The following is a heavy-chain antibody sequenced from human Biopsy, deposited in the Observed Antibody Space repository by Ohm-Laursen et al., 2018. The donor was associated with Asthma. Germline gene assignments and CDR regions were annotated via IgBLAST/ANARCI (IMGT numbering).Heavy chain of an antibody. J-gene: IGHJ4*02. Sequence: SLRLSCAASEFSVSSSYMSWVRQAPGKGLEWVSVIYNDGRAYYADSVKGRFTISRDKSENTLYLQMNSLRAEDTAVYYCAKDERLYYGSDSKYMQPVPLGDWGQGTLVIVSA. D-gene: IGHD3-10*01. CDR3: AKDERLYYGSDSKYMQPVPLGD. CDR1: EFSVSSSY. CDR2: IYNDGRA. V-gene: IGHV3-53*01.